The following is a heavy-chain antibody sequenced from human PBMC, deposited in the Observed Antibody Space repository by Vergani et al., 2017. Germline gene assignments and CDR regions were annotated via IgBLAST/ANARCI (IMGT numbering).Heavy chain of an antibody. D-gene: IGHD4-17*01. CDR1: GYTFTDHY. J-gene: IGHJ6*02. CDR2: VDPEDGET. V-gene: IGHV1-69-2*01. CDR3: ATPQTVTTGGMEV. Sequence: EVQLVPSGAEVKKPGATMQISCKVSGYTFTDHYMHWVKQAPGKGLEWMGLVDPEDGETIYAEKFKGRVTIAADKATDTAHLELSSLRSEDTAVYYCATPQTVTTGGMEVWGQGTTVIVSS.